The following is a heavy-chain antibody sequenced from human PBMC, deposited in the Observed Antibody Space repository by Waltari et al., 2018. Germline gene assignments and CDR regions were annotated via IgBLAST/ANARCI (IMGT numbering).Heavy chain of an antibody. V-gene: IGHV1-69*12. J-gene: IGHJ6*03. CDR2: IIPMFGRT. Sequence: QVQLVQSGAEVKKPGSSVKVSCKASGGTFGSYAISWVRQAPGQGLEWMGGIIPMFGRTNYPQKFQDRVKSTADESTSIAYMELSGLRFEDTAVYFCARGGGRGGSFSFHMDVWGKGTTVTISS. D-gene: IGHD3-10*01. CDR3: ARGGGRGGSFSFHMDV. CDR1: GGTFGSYA.